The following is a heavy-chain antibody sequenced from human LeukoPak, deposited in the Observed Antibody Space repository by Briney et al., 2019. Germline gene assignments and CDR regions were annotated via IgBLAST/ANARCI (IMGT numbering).Heavy chain of an antibody. D-gene: IGHD3-22*01. V-gene: IGHV3-74*01. J-gene: IGHJ3*02. CDR3: ARDNRLYGYDSSGYPWGSDAFDI. CDR2: INEDGSTT. Sequence: PGGSLRLSCAASGFTFSSNWMHWVRHAPGKGLVWVSRINEDGSTTNYADSVKGRSTIFRDNAKNTLYLQMNSLRAEDTAVYYCARDNRLYGYDSSGYPWGSDAFDIWGQGTMVTVSS. CDR1: GFTFSSNW.